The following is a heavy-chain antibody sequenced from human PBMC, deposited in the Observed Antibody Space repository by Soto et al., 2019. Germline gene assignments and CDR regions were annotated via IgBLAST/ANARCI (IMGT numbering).Heavy chain of an antibody. V-gene: IGHV1-3*05. D-gene: IGHD2-15*01. CDR2: INAGNGNT. Sequence: QVQLVQSGAEEKKPGASVKVSCKASGYTFTSYAMHWVRQAPGQRLEWMGWINAGNGNTKCSQKFQDRVTITRDTPASTAYMELSSLRSEDTAGYYCARGESVVGDYWGQGTLVTVSS. CDR3: ARGESVVGDY. J-gene: IGHJ4*02. CDR1: GYTFTSYA.